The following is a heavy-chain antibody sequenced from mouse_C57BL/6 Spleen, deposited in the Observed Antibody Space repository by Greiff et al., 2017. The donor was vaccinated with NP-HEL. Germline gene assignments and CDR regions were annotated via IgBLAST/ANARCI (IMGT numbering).Heavy chain of an antibody. J-gene: IGHJ2*01. CDR1: GYTFTSYS. CDR3: ARRENHYYLDY. V-gene: IGHV1-4*01. CDR2: INPSSGYT. Sequence: VQLQQSGAELARPGASVKMSCKASGYTFTSYSMHWVKQRPGQGLEWIGYINPSSGYTKYNQKFKDKATLTVDKSSSTAYMQLSSLTAEDSAVYYCARRENHYYLDYWGQGTTLTVSS.